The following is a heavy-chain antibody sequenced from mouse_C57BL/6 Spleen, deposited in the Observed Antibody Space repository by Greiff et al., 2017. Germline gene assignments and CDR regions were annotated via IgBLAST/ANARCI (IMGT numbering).Heavy chain of an antibody. D-gene: IGHD3-1*01. CDR2: INPSSGYT. Sequence: VQRVESGAELARPGASVKMSCKASGYTFTSYTMHWVKQRPGQGLEWIGYINPSSGYTKYNQKFKDKATLTADKSSSTAYMQLSSLASEDSAVYYCARSPSWARDAMDYWGQGTSVTVSS. J-gene: IGHJ4*01. CDR1: GYTFTSYT. CDR3: ARSPSWARDAMDY. V-gene: IGHV1-4*01.